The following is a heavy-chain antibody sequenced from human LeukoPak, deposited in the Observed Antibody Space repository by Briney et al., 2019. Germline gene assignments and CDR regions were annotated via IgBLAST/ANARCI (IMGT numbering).Heavy chain of an antibody. Sequence: GGSLRLSCAASGFTFSDYYMSWIRRAPGKGLECFSYISSSGSTIYYADSVKGRFTISGDDAKNSLYLQMNSLRAEDTAVYYCARALGSYAFDIWGQGTMVTVSS. CDR2: ISSSGSTI. J-gene: IGHJ3*02. V-gene: IGHV3-11*04. CDR1: GFTFSDYY. CDR3: ARALGSYAFDI. D-gene: IGHD3-16*02.